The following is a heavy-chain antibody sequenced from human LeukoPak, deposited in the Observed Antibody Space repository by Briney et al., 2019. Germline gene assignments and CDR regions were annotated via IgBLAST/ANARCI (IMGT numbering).Heavy chain of an antibody. CDR2: ISPSGDIT. CDR1: GFTFSNYG. V-gene: IGHV3-21*01. CDR3: ASETKRGYSYGSPTDAFDI. Sequence: GGALRLSCAGYGFTFSNYGMNWVRQAAGKGLGWVSGISPSGDITYYVDSVKGRFTISRHNAKNSLYLQMNSLRAEDTAVYYCASETKRGYSYGSPTDAFDIWGQGTMVTVSS. D-gene: IGHD5-18*01. J-gene: IGHJ3*02.